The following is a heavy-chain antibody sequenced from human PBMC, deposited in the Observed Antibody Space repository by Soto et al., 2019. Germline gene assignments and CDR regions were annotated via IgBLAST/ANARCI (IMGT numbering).Heavy chain of an antibody. Sequence: GGSLRLSCAASGFTFSSYAMSWVRQAPGKGLEWVSAISGSGGSTYYADSVKGRFTISRDNSKNTLYLQMNSLRAEDTAVYYCAKDPGGYDFWSGYYNDKNWFDPWGQGTLVTVSS. CDR2: ISGSGGST. CDR1: GFTFSSYA. J-gene: IGHJ5*02. D-gene: IGHD3-3*01. V-gene: IGHV3-23*01. CDR3: AKDPGGYDFWSGYYNDKNWFDP.